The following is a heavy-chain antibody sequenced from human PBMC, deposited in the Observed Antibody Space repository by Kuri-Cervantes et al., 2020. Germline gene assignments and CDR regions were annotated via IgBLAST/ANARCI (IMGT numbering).Heavy chain of an antibody. D-gene: IGHD3-22*01. J-gene: IGHJ6*03. CDR3: ARAGNDYYDSSGYYWASYMDV. Sequence: GGSLRLSCAASGFTFDDYVMHWVRQVPGRGLEWVSGISWNSGRTAYAETAEGRFAISRDNSKNSLYLQMNSLRAEDTAVYYCARAGNDYYDSSGYYWASYMDVWGKGTTVTVSS. CDR2: ISWNSGRT. V-gene: IGHV3-9*01. CDR1: GFTFDDYV.